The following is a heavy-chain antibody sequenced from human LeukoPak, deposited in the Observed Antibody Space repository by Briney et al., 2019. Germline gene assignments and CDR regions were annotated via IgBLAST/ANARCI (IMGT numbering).Heavy chain of an antibody. CDR1: GYTFTGYY. Sequence: ASVKVSCKASGYTFTGYYMHWVRQAPGQGLEWMGWINPNSGGTNYAQKFQGRVTLTRDTSIGTAYMEVSRLRSDDTAVYYCAREGQWLVLYYYYYGWDVWGQGTTVTVSS. V-gene: IGHV1-2*02. D-gene: IGHD6-19*01. J-gene: IGHJ6*02. CDR3: AREGQWLVLYYYYYGWDV. CDR2: INPNSGGT.